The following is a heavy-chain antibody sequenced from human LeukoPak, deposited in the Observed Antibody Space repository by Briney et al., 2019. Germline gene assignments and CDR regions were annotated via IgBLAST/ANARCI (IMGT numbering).Heavy chain of an antibody. CDR1: GGTFSSYA. CDR3: ARDGEMATIYFDY. V-gene: IGHV1-69*04. D-gene: IGHD5-24*01. J-gene: IGHJ4*02. Sequence: GASVKVSCKASGGTFSSYALSWVRQAPGQGLEWMGTIIPIVGIASYAQKFQGRVTITADKSTSTAYMELSSLRSEDTAVYYCARDGEMATIYFDYWGQGTLVTVSS. CDR2: IIPIVGIA.